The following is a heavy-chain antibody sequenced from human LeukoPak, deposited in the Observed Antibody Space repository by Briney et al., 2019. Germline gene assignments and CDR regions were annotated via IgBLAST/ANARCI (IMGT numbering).Heavy chain of an antibody. J-gene: IGHJ5*02. Sequence: ASVKVSCKASGYTFTGYYMHWVRQAPGQGLEWMGWINPNSGGTNYAQKFQGRVTMTRDTSISTAYMELSRLRSDDTAVYYCARGYSGREPYNWFDPWGQGTLVTVSS. V-gene: IGHV1-2*02. CDR2: INPNSGGT. CDR3: ARGYSGREPYNWFDP. D-gene: IGHD5-12*01. CDR1: GYTFTGYY.